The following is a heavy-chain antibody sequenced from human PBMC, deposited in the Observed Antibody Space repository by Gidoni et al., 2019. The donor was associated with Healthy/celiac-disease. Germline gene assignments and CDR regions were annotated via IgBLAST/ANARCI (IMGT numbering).Heavy chain of an antibody. CDR2: IKQDGSEK. D-gene: IGHD2-2*02. CDR3: ARVGMGCSSTSCYKYYYYYYMDV. Sequence: EVQLVESGGGLVQPGGSLRLSCAASGFTFSSYWMSWVRQAPGKGLEWVANIKQDGSEKYYVDSLKGRFTISRDNAKNSLYLQMNSLRAEDTAVYYCARVGMGCSSTSCYKYYYYYYMDVWGKGTTVTVSS. V-gene: IGHV3-7*01. J-gene: IGHJ6*03. CDR1: GFTFSSYW.